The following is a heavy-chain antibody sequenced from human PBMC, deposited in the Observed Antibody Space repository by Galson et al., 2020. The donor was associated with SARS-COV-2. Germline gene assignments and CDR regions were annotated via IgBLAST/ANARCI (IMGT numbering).Heavy chain of an antibody. CDR1: GFTFSSYS. D-gene: IGHD3-3*01. Sequence: GGSLRLSCAASGFTFSSYSMNWVRQAPGKGLEWVSYISSSSSTIYYADSVKGRFTISRDNAKNSLYLQMNSLRAEDTAVYYCARDGSGTIFGVVIIEDYYMDVWGKGTTVTVSS. V-gene: IGHV3-48*04. CDR3: ARDGSGTIFGVVIIEDYYMDV. CDR2: ISSSSSTI. J-gene: IGHJ6*03.